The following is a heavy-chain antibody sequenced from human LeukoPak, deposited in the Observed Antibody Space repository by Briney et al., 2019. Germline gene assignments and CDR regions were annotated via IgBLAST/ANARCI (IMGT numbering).Heavy chain of an antibody. CDR3: ARGTARTYYYDSSGYYYNHDY. Sequence: PGGSLRLSCAASGFTFSSYAMHWVRQAPGKGLEWVAVISYDGSNKYYADSVKGRFTISRDNSKNTLYLQMNSLRAEDTAVYYCARGTARTYYYDSSGYYYNHDYWGQGTLVTVSS. CDR2: ISYDGSNK. CDR1: GFTFSSYA. J-gene: IGHJ4*02. V-gene: IGHV3-30*04. D-gene: IGHD3-22*01.